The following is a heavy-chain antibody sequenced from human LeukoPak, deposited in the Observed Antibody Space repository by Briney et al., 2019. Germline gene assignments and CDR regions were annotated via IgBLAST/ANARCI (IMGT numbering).Heavy chain of an antibody. CDR1: GFTFSSYA. V-gene: IGHV3-30-3*01. CDR3: ARDLVGATGY. D-gene: IGHD1-26*01. CDR2: ISYDGSNK. Sequence: PGGSLTLSCAASGFTFSSYAMHWLRQAPGKGLEWVAVISYDGSNKYYADSVKGRFTISRDNSKNTLYLQMNSLRAEDTAVYYCARDLVGATGYWGQGTLVTVSS. J-gene: IGHJ4*02.